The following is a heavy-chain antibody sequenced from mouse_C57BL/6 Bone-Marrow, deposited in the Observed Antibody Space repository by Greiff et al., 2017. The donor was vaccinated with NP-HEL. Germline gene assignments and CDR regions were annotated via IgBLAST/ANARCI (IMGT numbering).Heavy chain of an antibody. V-gene: IGHV1-7*01. CDR1: GYTFTSYW. Sequence: VQLQQSGAELAKPGASVKLSCKASGYTFTSYWMHWVKQRPGQGLEWIGYINPSSGYTKYNQKFKDKATLTADKSSSTAYIHLSSLTYEYSAVYSCAKDPSYGGFAYWGQGTLVTVSA. CDR3: AKDPSYGGFAY. CDR2: INPSSGYT. J-gene: IGHJ3*01. D-gene: IGHD2-10*01.